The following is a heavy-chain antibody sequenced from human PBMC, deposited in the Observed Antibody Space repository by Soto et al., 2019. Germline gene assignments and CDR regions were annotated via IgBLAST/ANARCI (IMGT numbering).Heavy chain of an antibody. CDR2: IYWNDDK. D-gene: IGHD2-15*01. CDR1: GFSLSTSGVG. J-gene: IGHJ4*02. Sequence: QITLKESGPPLVKPTQTLTLTCTFSGFSLSTSGVGVGWIRQPPGKALEWLALIYWNDDKRYSPSLKSRLTITKDTSKNQVVLTMTNMDPVDTATYYCARACSGGSCFANWGQGTLVTVSS. CDR3: ARACSGGSCFAN. V-gene: IGHV2-5*01.